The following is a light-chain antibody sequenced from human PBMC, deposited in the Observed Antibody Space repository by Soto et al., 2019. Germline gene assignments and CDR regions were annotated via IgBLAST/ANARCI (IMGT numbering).Light chain of an antibody. CDR3: QQYCSSPMYI. V-gene: IGKV3-20*01. Sequence: EIVLTQSPDTLSLSPGERATLSCRASQIVGSNFLAWYQQKPCQAPRLLIYDASSTAPGIPERFSVSGSWTDFTLTISSTEPQDYALYYYQQYCSSPMYIFGQGTNLEIK. CDR2: DAS. CDR1: QIVGSNF. J-gene: IGKJ2*01.